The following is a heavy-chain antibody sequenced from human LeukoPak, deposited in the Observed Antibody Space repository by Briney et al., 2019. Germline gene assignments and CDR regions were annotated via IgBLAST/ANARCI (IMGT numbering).Heavy chain of an antibody. J-gene: IGHJ4*02. CDR2: INPNSGGT. CDR1: GYTFTGYY. V-gene: IGHV1-2*02. D-gene: IGHD6-19*01. Sequence: ASVKVPCKASGYTFTGYYMHWVRQAPGQGLEWMGWINPNSGGTNYAQKFQGRVTMTRDTSISTAYMELSRLRSDDTAVYYCASLGNPYSSGWTIDYWGQGTLVTVSS. CDR3: ASLGNPYSSGWTIDY.